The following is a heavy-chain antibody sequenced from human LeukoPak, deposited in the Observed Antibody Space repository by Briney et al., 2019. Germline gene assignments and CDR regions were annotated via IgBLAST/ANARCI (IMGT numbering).Heavy chain of an antibody. V-gene: IGHV3-64*01. CDR3: ARDHEEMTHSATGAFDI. D-gene: IGHD1-1*01. CDR2: ISSNGGST. CDR1: GFTFSSYA. J-gene: IGHJ3*02. Sequence: PGGSLRLSCAASGFTFSSYAMHWVRQAPGKGLEYVSAISSNGGSTYYANSVKGRFTISRDNSKNTLYLQMGSLRAEDMAVYYCARDHEEMTHSATGAFDIWGQGTMVTVSS.